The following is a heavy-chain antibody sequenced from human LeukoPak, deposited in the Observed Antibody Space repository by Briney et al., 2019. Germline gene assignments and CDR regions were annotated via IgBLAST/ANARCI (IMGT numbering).Heavy chain of an antibody. CDR3: ARRSDSSGYYSDSRRAYFDY. D-gene: IGHD3-22*01. J-gene: IGHJ4*02. CDR2: IYHSGST. CDR1: GYSISSGYY. V-gene: IGHV4-38-2*02. Sequence: SETLSLTCTVSGYSISSGYYWGWIRQPPGKGLEWIGRIYHSGSTYYNPSLKRRVTISVDTSKNQFYLKLSSVTAADTVVYYCARRSDSSGYYSDSRRAYFDYWGQGTLVTVSS.